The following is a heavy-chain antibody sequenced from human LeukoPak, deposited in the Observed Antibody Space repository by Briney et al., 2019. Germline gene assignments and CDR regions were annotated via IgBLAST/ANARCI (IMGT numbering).Heavy chain of an antibody. CDR2: IYYSGST. D-gene: IGHD6-13*01. CDR1: GGSISSSSYY. J-gene: IGHJ4*02. Sequence: NASETLSLTCTVSGGSISSSSYYWGWIRQPPGKGLEWIGSIYYSGSTYYNPSLKSRVTISVDTSKNQFSLKLSSVTAADTAVYYCARHLSAAGHYWGQGTLVTVSS. CDR3: ARHLSAAGHY. V-gene: IGHV4-39*01.